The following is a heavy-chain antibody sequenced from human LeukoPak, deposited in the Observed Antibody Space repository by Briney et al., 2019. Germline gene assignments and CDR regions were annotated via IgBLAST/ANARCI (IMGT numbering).Heavy chain of an antibody. CDR3: SRPPSYTTVTTFVRYHFDY. V-gene: IGHV3-30-3*01. Sequence: GGSLRLSCAASGFTFSSYAMHWVRQAPGKGLEWVAVISYDGSNKYYADSVKGRFTISRDNSKNTLYLQMNSLRAEDTAVYYCSRPPSYTTVTTFVRYHFDYWGQGTLVTVSS. CDR2: ISYDGSNK. D-gene: IGHD4-17*01. CDR1: GFTFSSYA. J-gene: IGHJ4*02.